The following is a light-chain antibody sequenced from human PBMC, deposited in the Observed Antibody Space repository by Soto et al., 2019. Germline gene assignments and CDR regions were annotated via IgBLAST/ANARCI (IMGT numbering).Light chain of an antibody. Sequence: DIQMTQSPSSLSASVGDRVTITCRASQSISSYLNWYQQKPGKVPQVLIYGASSLQSGVPSRFSGSGSGTDFTLTISSLQPEDFATYYCLQDHSYPWTFGQGTKVDIK. V-gene: IGKV1-39*01. CDR2: GAS. CDR3: LQDHSYPWT. CDR1: QSISSY. J-gene: IGKJ1*01.